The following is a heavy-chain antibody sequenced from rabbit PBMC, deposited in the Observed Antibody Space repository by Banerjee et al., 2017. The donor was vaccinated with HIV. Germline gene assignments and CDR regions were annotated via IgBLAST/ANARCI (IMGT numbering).Heavy chain of an antibody. V-gene: IGHV1S45*01. CDR3: ARNYVNVFDP. CDR2: IDTSNGVT. D-gene: IGHD1-1*01. J-gene: IGHJ2*01. CDR1: GFSFSSNW. Sequence: LEESGGGLVKPGGTLTLTCTVSGFSFSSNWICWVRQAPGKGLEWIACIDTSNGVTDYANWPKGRFTISRTSSTTVTLQMTSLTAADTATYFCARNYVNVFDPRGPGTLVTVS.